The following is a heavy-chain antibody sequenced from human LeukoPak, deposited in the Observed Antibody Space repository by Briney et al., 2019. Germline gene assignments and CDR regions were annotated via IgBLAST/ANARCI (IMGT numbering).Heavy chain of an antibody. V-gene: IGHV4-59*08. CDR2: IYYSGST. CDR1: GGSISSYY. Sequence: SETLSLTCTVSGGSISSYYWSWIRQPPGKGLEWIGYIYYSGSTNYNPSLKSRVTISVDTSKNQFSLKQSSVTAADTAVFYCARRGMTTVTTRAFDIWGQGTMVTVSS. D-gene: IGHD4-17*01. J-gene: IGHJ3*02. CDR3: ARRGMTTVTTRAFDI.